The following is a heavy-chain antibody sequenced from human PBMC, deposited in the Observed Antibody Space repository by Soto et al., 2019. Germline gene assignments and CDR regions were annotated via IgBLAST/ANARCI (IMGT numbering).Heavy chain of an antibody. D-gene: IGHD3-3*01. CDR1: GFTFSSYS. J-gene: IGHJ4*02. Sequence: PGGSLRLSCAASGFTFSSYSMNWVRQAPGKGLEWVSSISSSSSYIYYADSVKGRFTISRDNAKNSLYLQMNSLRAEDTAVYYCASSTDESYYDFWSGYYNYWGQGTLVTVSS. V-gene: IGHV3-21*01. CDR2: ISSSSSYI. CDR3: ASSTDESYYDFWSGYYNY.